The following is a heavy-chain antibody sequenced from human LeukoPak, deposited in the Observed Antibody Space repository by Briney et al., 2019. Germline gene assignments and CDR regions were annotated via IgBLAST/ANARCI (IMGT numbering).Heavy chain of an antibody. Sequence: GGSLRLSCAASGFTFSSYSMNWVRQAPGKGLEWVSSISSSSSYIYYADSVKGRFTISRDNAKNSLYLQMNSLRAEDTAVYYCARSPAQGNYFDYWGQGTLVTVSS. CDR3: ARSPAQGNYFDY. V-gene: IGHV3-21*01. CDR2: ISSSSSYI. J-gene: IGHJ4*02. D-gene: IGHD2-2*01. CDR1: GFTFSSYS.